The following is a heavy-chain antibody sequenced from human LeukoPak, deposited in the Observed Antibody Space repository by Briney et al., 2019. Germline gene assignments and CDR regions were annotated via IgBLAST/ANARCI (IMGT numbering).Heavy chain of an antibody. CDR1: GGTFSSYA. CDR3: ARAEEPGRFDY. D-gene: IGHD1-26*01. J-gene: IGHJ4*02. CDR2: IIPILGIA. V-gene: IGHV1-69*04. Sequence: SVKVSCKASGGTFSSYAISWVRQAPGQGLEWMERIIPILGIANYAQKFQGRVTITADKSTSTAYMELSSLRSEDTAVYYCARAEEPGRFDYWGQGTLVTVSS.